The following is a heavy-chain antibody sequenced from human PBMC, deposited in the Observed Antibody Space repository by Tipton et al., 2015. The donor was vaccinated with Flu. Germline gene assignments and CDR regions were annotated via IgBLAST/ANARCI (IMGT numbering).Heavy chain of an antibody. J-gene: IGHJ3*02. CDR1: GGSFSGYY. Sequence: TLSLTCAVYGGSFSGYYWSWIRQPPGKGLEWIGEINHSGSTNYNPSLKSRVTISVDTSKNQFSLKLSSVTAADTAVYYCASQYSSSWYAASDIWGQGTMVTVSS. D-gene: IGHD6-13*01. V-gene: IGHV4-34*01. CDR3: ASQYSSSWYAASDI. CDR2: INHSGST.